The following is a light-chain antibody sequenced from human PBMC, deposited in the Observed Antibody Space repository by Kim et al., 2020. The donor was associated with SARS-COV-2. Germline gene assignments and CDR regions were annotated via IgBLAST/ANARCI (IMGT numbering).Light chain of an antibody. J-gene: IGLJ3*02. CDR2: GKN. CDR1: SLRSYY. V-gene: IGLV3-19*01. Sequence: ALRQTVRIMCQGDSLRSYYASWYQQQPGQGPVLVIYGKNNRPSGIPDRFSGSSSGNTASLTITGAQAEDEADYYCNSRDSSGNHLVFGGGTKLTVL. CDR3: NSRDSSGNHLV.